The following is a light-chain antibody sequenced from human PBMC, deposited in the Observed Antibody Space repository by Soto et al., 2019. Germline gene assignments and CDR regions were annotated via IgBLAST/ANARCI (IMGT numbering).Light chain of an antibody. V-gene: IGLV2-14*01. J-gene: IGLJ1*01. Sequence: QSALTQPASVSGYPGQSIAISCTGTSSDVGAYNYVFWYQQYPGKAPKLIIYDVTNRPSGVSDRFSGSKSGNTASLTISGLQAEYEADYYCTSYTTSSTYVFGTGTKVTVL. CDR3: TSYTTSSTYV. CDR2: DVT. CDR1: SSDVGAYNY.